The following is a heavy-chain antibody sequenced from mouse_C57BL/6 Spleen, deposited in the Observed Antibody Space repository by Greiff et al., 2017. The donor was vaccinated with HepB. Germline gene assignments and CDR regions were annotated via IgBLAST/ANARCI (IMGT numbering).Heavy chain of an antibody. V-gene: IGHV1-15*01. CDR1: GYTFTDYE. CDR3: TREGELGRGYYFDY. D-gene: IGHD4-1*01. Sequence: QVQLKESGAELVRPGASVTLSCKASGYTFTDYEMHWVKQTPVHGLEWIGAIDPETGGTAYNQKFKGKAILTADKSSSTAYMELRSLTSEDSAVYYCTREGELGRGYYFDYWGQGTTLTVSS. J-gene: IGHJ2*01. CDR2: IDPETGGT.